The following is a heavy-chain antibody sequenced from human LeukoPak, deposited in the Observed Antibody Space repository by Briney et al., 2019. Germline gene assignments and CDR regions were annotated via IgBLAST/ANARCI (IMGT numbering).Heavy chain of an antibody. Sequence: SETLSLTCTVSGGSISSSSYYWGWIRQPPGKGLEWIGSIYYRGSTYYNPSLKSRVTISVDTSKNQFSLKLSSVTAADTAVYYCARDSIKPGIAAAASLEGLFDPWGQGTLVTVSS. V-gene: IGHV4-39*07. D-gene: IGHD6-13*01. J-gene: IGHJ5*02. CDR2: IYYRGST. CDR3: ARDSIKPGIAAAASLEGLFDP. CDR1: GGSISSSSYY.